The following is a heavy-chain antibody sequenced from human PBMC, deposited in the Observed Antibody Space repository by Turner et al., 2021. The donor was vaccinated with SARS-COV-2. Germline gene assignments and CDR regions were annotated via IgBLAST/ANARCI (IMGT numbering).Heavy chain of an antibody. D-gene: IGHD6-13*01. CDR1: GFTFSSYA. CDR3: AKDFFLQQLLFDY. V-gene: IGHV3-23*01. J-gene: IGHJ4*02. Sequence: EVQLLESGGGLVQPGGSLRLSCAASGFTFSSYAMSWVRQAPGKGLEWVSAISGSGGSTYYADSVKGRFTISRDNSNNTLYLQMNSLRAEDTAVYYFAKDFFLQQLLFDYWGQGTLVTVSS. CDR2: ISGSGGST.